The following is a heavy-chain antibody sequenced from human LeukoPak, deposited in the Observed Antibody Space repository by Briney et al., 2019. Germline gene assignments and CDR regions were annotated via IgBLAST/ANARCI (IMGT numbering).Heavy chain of an antibody. CDR3: ARVSEYSSSSGFDY. V-gene: IGHV4-61*02. D-gene: IGHD6-6*01. CDR1: GGSISSGSYY. Sequence: SETLSLTCTVSGGSISSGSYYWSWIRQPAGKGLERIGRIYTSGSTNYNPSLKSRVTISVDTSKNQFSLKLSSVTAADTAVYYCARVSEYSSSSGFDYWGQGTLVTVSS. J-gene: IGHJ4*02. CDR2: IYTSGST.